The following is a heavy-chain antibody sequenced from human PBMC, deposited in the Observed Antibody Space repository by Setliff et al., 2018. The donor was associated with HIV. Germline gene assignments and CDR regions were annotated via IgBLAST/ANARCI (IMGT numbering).Heavy chain of an antibody. CDR1: GGSISTTSYY. D-gene: IGHD3-16*01. Sequence: SETLSLTCTVSGGSISTTSYYWGWIRQPPGKGLEWIGSIYYSGSTYYNPSPKSRVSISVDTSNKQFSLKVSSVTAADTAVYYCARHRGRATPFDYWGQGTLVT. CDR3: ARHRGRATPFDY. CDR2: IYYSGST. V-gene: IGHV4-39*01. J-gene: IGHJ4*02.